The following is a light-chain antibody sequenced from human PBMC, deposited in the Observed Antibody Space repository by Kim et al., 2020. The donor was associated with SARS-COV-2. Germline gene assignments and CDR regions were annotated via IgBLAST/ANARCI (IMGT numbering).Light chain of an antibody. Sequence: VSPGQAASITCTGDKLGDKYACWSQQKPGQAPVLVIYQDSKRPSGIPERFSGSNSGNTATLTISGTQAMDEADYYCQAWDSSTYVVFGGGTQLTVL. V-gene: IGLV3-1*01. CDR1: KLGDKY. CDR2: QDS. CDR3: QAWDSSTYVV. J-gene: IGLJ2*01.